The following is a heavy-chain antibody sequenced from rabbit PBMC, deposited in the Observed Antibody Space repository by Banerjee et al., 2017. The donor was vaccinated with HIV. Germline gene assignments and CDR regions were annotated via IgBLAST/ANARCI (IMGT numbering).Heavy chain of an antibody. CDR3: ARDVDSYVPFNL. J-gene: IGHJ4*01. V-gene: IGHV1S47*01. D-gene: IGHD6-1*01. CDR2: IDPVFGST. CDR1: GFDFSSYG. Sequence: QEQLVESGGGLVQPGGSLKLSCKASGFDFSSYGVSWVRQAPGKGLEWIGYIDPVFGSTYYASWVNGRFTISSHNAQNTLYLQLNSLTAADTATYFCARDVDSYVPFNLWGPGTLVTVS.